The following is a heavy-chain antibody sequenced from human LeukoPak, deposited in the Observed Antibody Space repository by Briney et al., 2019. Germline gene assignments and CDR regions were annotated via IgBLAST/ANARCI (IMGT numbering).Heavy chain of an antibody. Sequence: ASVKVSCKASGGTFSSYAISWVRQAPGQGLEWMGGIIPIFGTANYAQKFQGRVTITADESTSTAYMELNSLRAEDTAVYYCASPGGYCSGGSCHPIWWGQGTLVTVSS. J-gene: IGHJ4*02. V-gene: IGHV1-69*13. CDR2: IIPIFGTA. D-gene: IGHD2-15*01. CDR1: GGTFSSYA. CDR3: ASPGGYCSGGSCHPIW.